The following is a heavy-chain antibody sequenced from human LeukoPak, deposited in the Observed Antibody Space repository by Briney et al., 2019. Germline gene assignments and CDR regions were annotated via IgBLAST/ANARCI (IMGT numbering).Heavy chain of an antibody. D-gene: IGHD5-24*01. J-gene: IGHJ4*02. CDR1: GFTFSSYS. CDR2: ISSSSSYI. V-gene: IGHV3-21*01. Sequence: PGGSLRLSCAASGFTFSSYSMNWVRQAPGKGLDWVSSISSSSSYIYYADSVKGRFNISRDNAKNSLYLQMNSLRAEDTAVYYCAGGRDGYTYYFDYWGQGTLVTVSS. CDR3: AGGRDGYTYYFDY.